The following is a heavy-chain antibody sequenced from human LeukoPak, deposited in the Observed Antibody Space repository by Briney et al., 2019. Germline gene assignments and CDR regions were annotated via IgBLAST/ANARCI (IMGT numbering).Heavy chain of an antibody. V-gene: IGHV4-39*07. Sequence: SETLSLTCTVSGGSISSSSYYWGWIRQPPGKGLEWIGSIYYSGSTYYNPSLKSRVTISVDKSKNQFSLKLSSVTAADTAVYYCARDLGITIFGVAYYGMDVWGQGTTVTVSS. CDR2: IYYSGST. D-gene: IGHD3-3*01. J-gene: IGHJ6*02. CDR1: GGSISSSSYY. CDR3: ARDLGITIFGVAYYGMDV.